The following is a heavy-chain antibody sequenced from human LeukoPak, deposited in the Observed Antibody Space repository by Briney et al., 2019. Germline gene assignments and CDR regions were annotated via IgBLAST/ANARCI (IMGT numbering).Heavy chain of an antibody. D-gene: IGHD2-2*01. CDR3: AKGGSTSRHDYFDY. V-gene: IGHV3-23*01. CDR2: ISGSGGNT. J-gene: IGHJ4*02. CDR1: GLTFKTYG. Sequence: PGGSLRLSCEVSGLTFKTYGMNWVRQAPGKGLEWVSAISGSGGNTYYADSVKGRFTISRDNSKNTLYLQMNSLRAEDTAVYYCAKGGSTSRHDYFDYWGQGTLVTVSS.